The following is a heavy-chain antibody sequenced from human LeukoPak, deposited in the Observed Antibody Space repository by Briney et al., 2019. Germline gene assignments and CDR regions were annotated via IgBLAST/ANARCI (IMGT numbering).Heavy chain of an antibody. CDR1: GFTFNTYG. CDR2: IRFDGSDK. CDR3: AREGDGYNSPIDY. J-gene: IGHJ4*02. D-gene: IGHD5-24*01. Sequence: GGSLRLSCAASGFTFNTYGMHWVRQAPGKGLEWVAFIRFDGSDKYYADSVKGRFTISRDNARNSVYLQMNSLRAEDTAVYYCAREGDGYNSPIDYWGQGTPVTVSS. V-gene: IGHV3-30*02.